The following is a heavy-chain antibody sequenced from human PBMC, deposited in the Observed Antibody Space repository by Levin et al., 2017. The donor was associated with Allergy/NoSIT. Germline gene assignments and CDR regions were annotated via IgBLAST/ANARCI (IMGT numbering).Heavy chain of an antibody. CDR3: AREYCSSTSCYTLNWYDP. Sequence: ASVKVSCKASGYTFTSYDINWVRQATGQGLGWMGWMNPNSGNTGYAQKFQGRVTMTRNTSISTAYMELCSLRSEDTAVYYCAREYCSSTSCYTLNWYDPWGQGTLVTVSS. CDR2: MNPNSGNT. J-gene: IGHJ5*02. D-gene: IGHD2-2*02. V-gene: IGHV1-8*01. CDR1: GYTFTSYD.